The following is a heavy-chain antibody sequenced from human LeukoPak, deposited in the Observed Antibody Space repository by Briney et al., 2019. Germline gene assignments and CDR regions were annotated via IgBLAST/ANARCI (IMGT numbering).Heavy chain of an antibody. J-gene: IGHJ6*03. V-gene: IGHV3-72*01. CDR1: GFTFSDHH. D-gene: IGHD6-13*01. CDR2: TRNKTNSYTT. CDR3: ARIRGSSWYLSYMDV. Sequence: PGGSLRLSCAASGFTFSDHHMDWVRQAPGKGLEWVGRTRNKTNSYTTEYAASVKGRFTISRDDSKNSLYLQMNSLKIEDTAVYYCARIRGSSWYLSYMDVWGKGTTVTISS.